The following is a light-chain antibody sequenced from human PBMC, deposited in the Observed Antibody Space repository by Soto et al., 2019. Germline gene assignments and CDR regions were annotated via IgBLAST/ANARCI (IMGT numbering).Light chain of an antibody. CDR2: DAS. V-gene: IGKV3-11*01. Sequence: EVVLTQPPATLSLSPGERATLSCRASQSIRTSLACYQQKPGQAPRLVIFDASNRANGVPARFGGSGSGTDFTLTINSLEPEDFAVYYCQQRNVWPPITFGQGTRLEIK. J-gene: IGKJ5*01. CDR1: QSIRTS. CDR3: QQRNVWPPIT.